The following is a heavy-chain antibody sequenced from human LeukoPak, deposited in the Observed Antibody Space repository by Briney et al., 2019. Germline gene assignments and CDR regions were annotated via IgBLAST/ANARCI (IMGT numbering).Heavy chain of an antibody. CDR3: ARDRGYCSGGSCYGWFDP. CDR2: IYPGDSDT. V-gene: IGHV5-51*01. D-gene: IGHD2-15*01. J-gene: IGHJ5*02. Sequence: GESLKISCKGSGYSFTSYWIGWVRQMPGKGLEWMGSIYPGDSDTRYSPSFQGQVTISADKSISTAYLQWSSLKASDTAMYYCARDRGYCSGGSCYGWFDPWGQGTLVTVSS. CDR1: GYSFTSYW.